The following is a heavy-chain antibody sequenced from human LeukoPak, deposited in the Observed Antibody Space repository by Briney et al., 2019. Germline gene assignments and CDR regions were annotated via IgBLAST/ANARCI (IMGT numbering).Heavy chain of an antibody. J-gene: IGHJ4*02. V-gene: IGHV3-7*01. Sequence: GGSLRLSCAASGFTFSSYWMSWVRQAPGKGLEWVANLKQDGSEKYYVDSVKGRFTISRDNAENSVYLQMNSLRAEDTAVYYCARDKIVGATNFDSWGQGTLVTVSS. CDR3: ARDKIVGATNFDS. D-gene: IGHD1-26*01. CDR2: LKQDGSEK. CDR1: GFTFSSYW.